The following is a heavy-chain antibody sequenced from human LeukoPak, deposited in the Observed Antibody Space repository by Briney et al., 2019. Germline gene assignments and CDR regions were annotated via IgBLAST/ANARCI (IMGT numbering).Heavy chain of an antibody. V-gene: IGHV3-7*01. D-gene: IGHD3-3*01. CDR2: IKQDRSEK. CDR3: ARLREIPVFGVVTKSTSYFDY. Sequence: GGSQRLSCAASGFTFSSYAMSWVRQAPGKGLELLSNIKQDRSEKYYVDSVKGRFTISRDNAKNSLYLQMNSLRAEDTAVYYCARLREIPVFGVVTKSTSYFDYWGQGTLVTVSS. CDR1: GFTFSSYA. J-gene: IGHJ4*02.